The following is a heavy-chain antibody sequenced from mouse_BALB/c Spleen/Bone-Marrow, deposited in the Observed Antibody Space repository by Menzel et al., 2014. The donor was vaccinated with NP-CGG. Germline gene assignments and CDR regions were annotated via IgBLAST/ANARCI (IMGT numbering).Heavy chain of an antibody. CDR2: IDPANGNT. CDR1: GFNIKDTY. CDR3: ASYYYGSSGFAY. V-gene: IGHV14-3*02. J-gene: IGHJ3*01. D-gene: IGHD1-1*01. Sequence: EVKLMESGAELVKPGASVKLSCTASGFNIKDTYMHWVKQRPEQGLEWIGRIDPANGNTKYDPKFQGKATITADTSSNTAYLQLSSLTPEDTAVYYCASYYYGSSGFAYWGQGTPVTVSA.